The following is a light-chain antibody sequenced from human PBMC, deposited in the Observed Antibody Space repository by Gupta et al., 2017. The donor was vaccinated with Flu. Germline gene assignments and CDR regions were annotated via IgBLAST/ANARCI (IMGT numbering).Light chain of an antibody. V-gene: IGKV4-1*01. J-gene: IGKJ1*01. CDR1: RSVLYTSNNKNY. CDR2: WAS. Sequence: DIVMTQSPDSLAVSLGERATINCKSSRSVLYTSNNKNYLAWLQQKPGQPPKVLIYWASTRESGVPDRFSGSGSGTDFTLTISGLQAEDVAVYYCQQYFNSPWTFGQGTKVEIK. CDR3: QQYFNSPWT.